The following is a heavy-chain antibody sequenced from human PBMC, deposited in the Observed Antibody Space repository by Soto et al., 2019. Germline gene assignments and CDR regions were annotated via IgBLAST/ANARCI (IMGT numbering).Heavy chain of an antibody. CDR2: VFLADSDA. J-gene: IGHJ5*02. CDR1: GCSLSDQW. V-gene: IGHV5-51*01. CDR3: ARRRGRCSDGVCYSWWFDP. D-gene: IGHD2-8*01. Sequence: VESLRISCEDSGCSLSDQWIVWVLHTPDKGLEGIGFVFLADSDARYSPAFQGQVTMTADRSSTYLQWSRLKASDTGIYYCARRRGRCSDGVCYSWWFDPWGQGTRVTVSS.